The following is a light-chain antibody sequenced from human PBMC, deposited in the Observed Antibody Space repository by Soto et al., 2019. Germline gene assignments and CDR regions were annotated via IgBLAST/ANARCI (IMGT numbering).Light chain of an antibody. Sequence: EIGLTQSPATLSLSPGDRATLSCRASQSVSRYLAWYQQKPGQAPRLLIHDTSTRATGVPDTFSGSGSGTEFTLTIISLEPEDFAMYYCQQRFSWPPTFGGGTHVEIK. V-gene: IGKV3-11*01. CDR2: DTS. J-gene: IGKJ4*01. CDR1: QSVSRY. CDR3: QQRFSWPPT.